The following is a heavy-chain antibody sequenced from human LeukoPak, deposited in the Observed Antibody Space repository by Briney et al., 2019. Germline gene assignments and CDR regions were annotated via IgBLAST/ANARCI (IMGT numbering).Heavy chain of an antibody. J-gene: IGHJ4*02. Sequence: GGSLRLSCAASGFTFSTYWMTWVRQAPGKGLEWVANINQDGSGEHVDSVKGRFTISRDNAKNSLYMQMNSLRAEDTAVYFCARAHKSYYDNSEYYFDFWGQGTLVTVAS. CDR2: INQDGSG. CDR3: ARAHKSYYDNSEYYFDF. CDR1: GFTFSTYW. D-gene: IGHD3-22*01. V-gene: IGHV3-7*01.